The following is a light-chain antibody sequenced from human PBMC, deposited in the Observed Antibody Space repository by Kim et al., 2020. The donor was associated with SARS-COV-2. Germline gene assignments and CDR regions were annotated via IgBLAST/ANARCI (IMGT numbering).Light chain of an antibody. CDR3: SSYRSSGYV. V-gene: IGLV2-11*01. Sequence: QSALTQPRSVSGSPGQSVTISCTGTSSDVGGYNYVSWYQQHPGKAPKLMIYDVSKRPSGVSNRFSGSKSGNTASLTISGLQAEDEADYYCSSYRSSGYVFGTGTKVTVL. J-gene: IGLJ1*01. CDR1: SSDVGGYNY. CDR2: DVS.